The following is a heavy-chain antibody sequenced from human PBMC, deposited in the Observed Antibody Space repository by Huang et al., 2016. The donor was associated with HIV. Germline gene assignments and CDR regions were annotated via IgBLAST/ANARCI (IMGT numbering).Heavy chain of an antibody. V-gene: IGHV3-9*01. CDR3: VIMDDYFDY. Sequence: EVQLVESGGGLVQPGWSLRLSCAASGFAFSQYAVHWVRQSPEKGLEGGSGIGGNSGDIALAACVRGRFVISRDNAKKSLYLKMNGLRFEDTALYFCVIMDDYFDYWGQGVLVGVSS. CDR1: GFAFSQYA. J-gene: IGHJ4*02. CDR2: IGGNSGDI. D-gene: IGHD2-8*01.